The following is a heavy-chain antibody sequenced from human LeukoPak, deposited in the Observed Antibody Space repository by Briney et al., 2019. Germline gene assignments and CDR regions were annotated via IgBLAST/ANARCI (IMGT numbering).Heavy chain of an antibody. V-gene: IGHV3-21*01. D-gene: IGHD4-17*01. Sequence: GGSLRLSCAASGFTFSSYAMSWVRQAPGKGLEWFSSISSSSSYIYYTDSVKGRFTISRDNAKNSLYLQMNSLRAEDTAVYYCASTWAYGAFDYWGQRTLVTVSS. CDR3: ASTWAYGAFDY. CDR2: ISSSSSYI. J-gene: IGHJ4*02. CDR1: GFTFSSYA.